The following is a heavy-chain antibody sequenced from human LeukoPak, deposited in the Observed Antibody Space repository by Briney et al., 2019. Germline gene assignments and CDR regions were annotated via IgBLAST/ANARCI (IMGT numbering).Heavy chain of an antibody. J-gene: IGHJ4*02. V-gene: IGHV3-9*01. CDR1: GFTFDDYA. Sequence: GRSLRLSCAASGFTFDDYAMHWVRQAPGQGLEWGSGISWNSGSIGYADSVKGRFTISRDNAKNSLYLQMNSLRAEDTALYYCAKDMGITMVRGVITAQPFDYWGQGTLVTVSS. CDR3: AKDMGITMVRGVITAQPFDY. D-gene: IGHD3-10*01. CDR2: ISWNSGSI.